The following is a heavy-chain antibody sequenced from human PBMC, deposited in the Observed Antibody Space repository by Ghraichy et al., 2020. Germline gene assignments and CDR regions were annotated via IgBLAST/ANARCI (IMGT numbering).Heavy chain of an antibody. CDR1: GFTFSSYE. D-gene: IGHD5-18*01. Sequence: SLNISCAASGFTFSSYEMNWVRQAPGKGLEWVSYISSSGSTIYYADSVKGRFTISRDNAKNSLYLQMNSLRAEDTAVYYCARGLKRIQLWRKLYGYWYFDLWGRGTLVTVSS. CDR3: ARGLKRIQLWRKLYGYWYFDL. CDR2: ISSSGSTI. J-gene: IGHJ2*01. V-gene: IGHV3-48*03.